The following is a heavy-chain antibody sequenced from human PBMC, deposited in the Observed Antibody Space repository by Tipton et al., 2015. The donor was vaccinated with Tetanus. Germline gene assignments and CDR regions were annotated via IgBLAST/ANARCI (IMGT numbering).Heavy chain of an antibody. CDR3: AKDVNWNLRYFQH. D-gene: IGHD1-1*01. J-gene: IGHJ1*01. Sequence: SLRLSCVASGFTFDDYGMHWVRQAPGKGLEWVSGITWNSGNFAYADSVKGRLTISRDNAKSSLYLQMNSLRAEDTAVYYCAKDVNWNLRYFQHWGQGTVVTVSS. V-gene: IGHV3-9*01. CDR2: ITWNSGNF. CDR1: GFTFDDYG.